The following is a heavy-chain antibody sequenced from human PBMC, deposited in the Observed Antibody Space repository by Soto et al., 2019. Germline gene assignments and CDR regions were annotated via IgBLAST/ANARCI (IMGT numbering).Heavy chain of an antibody. CDR2: INPNSGGT. CDR1: GYTFTAYY. CDR3: ARGGGRGYNELDP. V-gene: IGHV1-2*02. J-gene: IGHJ5*02. D-gene: IGHD5-12*01. Sequence: QLQLVQSGAEVKKPGASVKVSCKASGYTFTAYYMHWVRQAPGQGLEWMGWINPNSGGTYHAQNFQGRVTMTRDTSTTTAYMELASLRSEDTAVYYCARGGGRGYNELDPWGHGTLVIVSS.